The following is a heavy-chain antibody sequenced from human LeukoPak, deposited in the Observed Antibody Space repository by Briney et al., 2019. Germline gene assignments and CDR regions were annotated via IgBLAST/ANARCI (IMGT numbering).Heavy chain of an antibody. D-gene: IGHD2-15*01. Sequence: PGGSLRLSCAASGFAVSSNYMSWVRQAPGKGLEWVSVIYSGGSTYYADSVKGRFTISRHNSENTLYLQMNSLRAEDTAVYYCARINSRYSADYWGQGTLVTVSS. CDR2: IYSGGST. J-gene: IGHJ4*02. CDR3: ARINSRYSADY. CDR1: GFAVSSNY. V-gene: IGHV3-53*04.